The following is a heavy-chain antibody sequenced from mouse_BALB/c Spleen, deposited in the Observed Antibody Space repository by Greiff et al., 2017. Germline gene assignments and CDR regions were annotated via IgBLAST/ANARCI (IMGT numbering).Heavy chain of an antibody. Sequence: EVMLVESGGGLVKPGGSLKLSCAASGFTFSSYTMSWVRQTPEKRLEWVATISSGGGNTYYPDSVKGRFTISRDNAKNNLYLQMSSLRSEDTALYYCARYGTTAYFDYWGQGTTLTVSS. J-gene: IGHJ2*01. CDR1: GFTFSSYT. CDR2: ISSGGGNT. D-gene: IGHD1-2*01. V-gene: IGHV5-9*03. CDR3: ARYGTTAYFDY.